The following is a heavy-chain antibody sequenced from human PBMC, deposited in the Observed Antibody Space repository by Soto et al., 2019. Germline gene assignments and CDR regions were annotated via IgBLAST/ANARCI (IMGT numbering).Heavy chain of an antibody. CDR1: GFSLTTTGVG. CDR3: AHRALRFATRFAP. D-gene: IGHD2-15*01. V-gene: IGHV2-5*02. CDR2: IFWDDDK. Sequence: QLTLKESGPTLVKPTQTLTLTCTISGFSLTTTGVGMGWIRQPPGKALEWLALIFWDDDKRYSPSLTSSLTITKDTSTNQVVLTMINTDPVATATDYCAHRALRFATRFAPWGQGTLATVSS. J-gene: IGHJ5*02.